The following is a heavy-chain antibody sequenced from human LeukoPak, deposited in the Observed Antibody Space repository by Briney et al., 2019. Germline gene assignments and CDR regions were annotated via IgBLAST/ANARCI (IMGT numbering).Heavy chain of an antibody. CDR1: GGSISSYY. CDR2: IYYSGST. Sequence: PSETLSLTCTVSGGSISSYYWSWIRQPPGKGLEWIGYIYYSGSTNYNPSLESRVTISVDTSKNQFSLKLSSVTAADTAVYYCARAGDSSGYYYYYMDVWGKGTTVTVSS. V-gene: IGHV4-59*01. CDR3: ARAGDSSGYYYYYMDV. J-gene: IGHJ6*03. D-gene: IGHD3-22*01.